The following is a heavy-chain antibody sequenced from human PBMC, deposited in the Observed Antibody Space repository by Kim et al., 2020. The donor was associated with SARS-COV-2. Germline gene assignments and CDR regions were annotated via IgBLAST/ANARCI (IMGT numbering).Heavy chain of an antibody. CDR1: GGTFSKYA. CDR2: IIPIFGTA. D-gene: IGHD2-21*02. CDR3: ASPTYGDDVAYYFYDLDV. V-gene: IGHV1-69*13. Sequence: SVKVSCKASGGTFSKYAISWVRQAPGQGLEWMGGIIPIFGTAYYAQKFQGRVTITADESTSTGYMELSSLRSDDTAVYYCASPTYGDDVAYYFYDLDVWGQGTTVTVSS. J-gene: IGHJ6*02.